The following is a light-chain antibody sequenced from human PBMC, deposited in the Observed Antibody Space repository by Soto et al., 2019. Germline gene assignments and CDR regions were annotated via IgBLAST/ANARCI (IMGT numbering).Light chain of an antibody. V-gene: IGLV1-40*01. CDR2: GNS. CDR1: SSNIGAGYD. Sequence: QSVLTQPPSVSGAPGQRVTISCTGSSSNIGAGYDVHWYQQLPGTAPKLLIYGNSNRPSGVPDRFSGSKSGTSATLGITGRQTGDEADYYCGTWDSSLSAYVFGTGTKVTVL. CDR3: GTWDSSLSAYV. J-gene: IGLJ1*01.